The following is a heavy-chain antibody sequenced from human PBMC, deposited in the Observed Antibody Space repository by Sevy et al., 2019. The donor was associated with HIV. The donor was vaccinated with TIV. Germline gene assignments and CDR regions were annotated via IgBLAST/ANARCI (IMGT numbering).Heavy chain of an antibody. Sequence: GGSLRLSCAATGFTFSSYDMHWVRQVAGKGLEWVSSIGLGGDTYFSGSVKGRFTISRDNAKNSLYLQMNSLRAEETAVYYCARDKRITIFEFYYGMDVWGQGTTVTVSS. CDR1: GFTFSSYD. CDR2: IGLGGDT. D-gene: IGHD3-3*01. J-gene: IGHJ6*02. CDR3: ARDKRITIFEFYYGMDV. V-gene: IGHV3-13*01.